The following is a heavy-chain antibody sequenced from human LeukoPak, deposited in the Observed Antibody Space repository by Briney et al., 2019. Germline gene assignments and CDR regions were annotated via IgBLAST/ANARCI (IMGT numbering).Heavy chain of an antibody. V-gene: IGHV4-59*01. CDR1: GGSISSYY. Sequence: SETLSLTCTVSGGSISSYYWSWIRQPPGKGLEWIGYIYYSGSTNYNPSLKSRVTISVDTSKNQFSLKLSSVTAADTAVYYCARVAAARLWYYDSSGSDYFDYWGQGTLVTVSS. D-gene: IGHD3-22*01. CDR2: IYYSGST. CDR3: ARVAAARLWYYDSSGSDYFDY. J-gene: IGHJ4*02.